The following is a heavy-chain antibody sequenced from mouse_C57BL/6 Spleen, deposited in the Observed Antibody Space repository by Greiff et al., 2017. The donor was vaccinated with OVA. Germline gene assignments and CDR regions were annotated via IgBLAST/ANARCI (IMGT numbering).Heavy chain of an antibody. J-gene: IGHJ1*03. V-gene: IGHV1-50*01. CDR2: IDPSDSYT. CDR1: GYTFTSYW. D-gene: IGHD2-3*01. Sequence: VQLQQPGAELVKPGASVKLSCKASGYTFTSYWMQWVKQRPGQGLEWIGEIDPSDSYTNYNQKFKGKATLTVDTSSSTAYMQLSSLTSEDSAVYYCARSGYDGYSVPDVWGTGTTVTVSS. CDR3: ARSGYDGYSVPDV.